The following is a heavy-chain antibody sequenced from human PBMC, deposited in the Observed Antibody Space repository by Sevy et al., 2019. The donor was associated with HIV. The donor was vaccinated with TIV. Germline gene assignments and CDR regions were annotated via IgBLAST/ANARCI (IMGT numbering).Heavy chain of an antibody. CDR3: ARVRKFSRGRDGSYGMDV. CDR2: ISSNGGST. Sequence: GGSLRLSCAASGFTFSSYAMHWVRQAPGKGLEYVSAISSNGGSTYYANSVKGRFTISRDNSKNTLYLQMGSLRAEDMAVYYCARVRKFSRGRDGSYGMDVWGQGTTVTVSS. D-gene: IGHD3-10*01. J-gene: IGHJ6*02. CDR1: GFTFSSYA. V-gene: IGHV3-64*01.